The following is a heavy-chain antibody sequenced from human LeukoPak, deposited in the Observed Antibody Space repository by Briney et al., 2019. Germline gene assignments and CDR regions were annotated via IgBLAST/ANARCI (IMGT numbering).Heavy chain of an antibody. CDR3: AKAPKRHCTSASCQGYFDY. Sequence: GGSLRLSCAASGFTFSSYGMHWVRQAPGKGLEWVAIIWYDGNHKYYVDPVKGRFTISRDNSKNTLYLQMDSLRAEDTAVYYCAKAPKRHCTSASCQGYFDYWGQGTLVTVSS. J-gene: IGHJ4*02. D-gene: IGHD2-2*01. CDR2: IWYDGNHK. V-gene: IGHV3-33*06. CDR1: GFTFSSYG.